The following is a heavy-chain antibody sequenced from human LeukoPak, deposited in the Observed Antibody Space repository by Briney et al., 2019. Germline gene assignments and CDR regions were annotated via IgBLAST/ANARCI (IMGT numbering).Heavy chain of an antibody. CDR1: GFTFSSYA. D-gene: IGHD3-10*01. CDR2: ISGSGGST. Sequence: PGRSLRLSCAASGFTFSSYAMSWVRQAPGKGLEWVSAISGSGGSTYYADSVKGRFTISRDNSKNTLYLKMNSLRAEDTAVYYWAKDGRGGYYGSGSYYSRNDYWGQGTLVTVSS. CDR3: AKDGRGGYYGSGSYYSRNDY. J-gene: IGHJ4*02. V-gene: IGHV3-23*01.